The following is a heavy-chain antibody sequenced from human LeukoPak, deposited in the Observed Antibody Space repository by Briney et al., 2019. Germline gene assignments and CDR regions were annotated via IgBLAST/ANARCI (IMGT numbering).Heavy chain of an antibody. V-gene: IGHV1-18*01. CDR3: ASGEYSRTRLGY. D-gene: IGHD6-6*01. Sequence: PGGSLRLSCAASGFTFTSYGISWVRQAPGQGLEWMGWISAYNGNTNYAQKLQGRVTMTTDTSTSTAYMELRSLRSDDTAVYYCASGEYSRTRLGYWGQGTLVTVSS. J-gene: IGHJ4*02. CDR1: GFTFTSYG. CDR2: ISAYNGNT.